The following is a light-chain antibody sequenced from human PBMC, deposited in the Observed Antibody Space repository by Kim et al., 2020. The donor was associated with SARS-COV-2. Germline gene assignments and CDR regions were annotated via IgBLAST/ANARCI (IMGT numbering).Light chain of an antibody. CDR3: LQHSTYPIT. CDR2: GAS. V-gene: IGKV1-17*01. J-gene: IGKJ5*01. Sequence: ASVGDRVTITCRASQDIGNDLGWYQQSPGRAPKRLIYGASKLQSGVPSRFSGSGSETEFTLTINSLQPEDFATYFCLQHSTYPITFGQGTRLEIK. CDR1: QDIGND.